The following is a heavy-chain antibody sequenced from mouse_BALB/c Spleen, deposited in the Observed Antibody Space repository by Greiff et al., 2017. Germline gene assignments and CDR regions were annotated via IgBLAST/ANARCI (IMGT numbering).Heavy chain of an antibody. CDR3: ACPWAARAPPFAY. J-gene: IGHJ3*01. CDR1: GYSITSDYA. Sequence: EVQLVESGPGLVKPSQSLSLTCTVTGYSITSDYAWNWIRQFPGNKLEWMGYISYSGSTSYNPSLKSRISITRDTSKNQFFLQLNSVTTEDTATYYCACPWAARAPPFAYWGQGTLVTVSA. D-gene: IGHD3-1*01. CDR2: ISYSGST. V-gene: IGHV3-2*02.